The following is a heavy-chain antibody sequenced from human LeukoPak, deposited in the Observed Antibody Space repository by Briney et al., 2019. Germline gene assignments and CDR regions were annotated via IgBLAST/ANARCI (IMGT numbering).Heavy chain of an antibody. CDR3: ARQFLSSGWYGY. V-gene: IGHV4-39*07. D-gene: IGHD6-19*01. J-gene: IGHJ4*02. CDR2: IYYSGST. CDR1: GGSISSSSYY. Sequence: SETLSLTCTVSGGSISSSSYYWGWIRQPPGKGLEWIGSIYYSGSTYYNPSLKSRVTISVDTSKNQFSLKLSPVTAADTAVYYCARQFLSSGWYGYWGQGTLVTVSS.